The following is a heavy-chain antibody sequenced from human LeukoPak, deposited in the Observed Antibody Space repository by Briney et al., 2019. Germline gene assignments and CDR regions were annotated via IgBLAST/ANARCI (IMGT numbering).Heavy chain of an antibody. CDR1: GFTFTNYA. Sequence: GGSLRLSCAASGFTFTNYAMHWVRQAPGKGLEWVAFIRYDGSNKYYADSVKGRFTISRDNSKNTLYLQMNSLRAEDTAVYYCAKDAYCGGDCYPEMNYWGQGTLVTVSS. CDR3: AKDAYCGGDCYPEMNY. D-gene: IGHD2-21*01. CDR2: IRYDGSNK. J-gene: IGHJ4*02. V-gene: IGHV3-30*02.